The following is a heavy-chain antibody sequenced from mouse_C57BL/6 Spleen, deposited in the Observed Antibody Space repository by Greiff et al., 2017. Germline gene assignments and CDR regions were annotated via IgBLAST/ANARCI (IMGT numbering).Heavy chain of an antibody. V-gene: IGHV1-82*01. J-gene: IGHJ1*03. CDR2: IYPGDGDT. CDR3: ARDYGSSSWYFDV. Sequence: VQLHQSGPELVKPGASVKISCKASGYAFSSSWMNWVKQRPGKGLEWIGRIYPGDGDTNYNGKFKGKATLTADKSSSTAYMQLSSLTSEDSAVYFCARDYGSSSWYFDVWGKGTTVTVSS. CDR1: GYAFSSSW. D-gene: IGHD1-1*01.